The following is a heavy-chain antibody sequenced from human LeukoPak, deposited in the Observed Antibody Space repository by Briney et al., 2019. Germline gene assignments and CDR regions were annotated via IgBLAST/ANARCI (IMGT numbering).Heavy chain of an antibody. CDR1: GFTFSGYT. V-gene: IGHV3-21*01. CDR3: AREHGLSSSWYY. J-gene: IGHJ4*02. Sequence: GGSLRLSCAASGFTFSGYTMSWVRQAPGKGLEWVSYISSSSSYIYYADSVKGRFTISRDNAKNSLYLQMNSLRVEDTAVYYCAREHGLSSSWYYWGQGTLVTVSS. D-gene: IGHD6-13*01. CDR2: ISSSSSYI.